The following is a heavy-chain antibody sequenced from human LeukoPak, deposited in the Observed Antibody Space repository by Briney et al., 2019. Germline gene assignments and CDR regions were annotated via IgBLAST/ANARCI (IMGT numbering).Heavy chain of an antibody. CDR3: ARETEPLDYGDSTNLDY. V-gene: IGHV3-21*01. CDR1: GFTFSSYS. Sequence: GGSLRLSCAASGFTFSSYSMNWVRQAPGKGLEWVAFIGSRTGNIYYADPVKGRFSISRDNAEDSVYLQMNSLRADDTAVYYCARETEPLDYGDSTNLDYWGQGTLVTVSS. J-gene: IGHJ4*02. D-gene: IGHD4/OR15-4a*01. CDR2: IGSRTGNI.